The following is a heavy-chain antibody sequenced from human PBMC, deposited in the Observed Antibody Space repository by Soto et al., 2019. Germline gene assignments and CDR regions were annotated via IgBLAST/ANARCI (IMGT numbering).Heavy chain of an antibody. CDR1: GGSISSDY. CDR2: ISYSGST. J-gene: IGHJ4*02. D-gene: IGHD1-26*01. V-gene: IGHV4-59*01. CDR3: ARVLTGSSLFDY. Sequence: SETLSLTCTVSGGSISSDYWSWIRQPPGKGLEWIGYISYSGSTNYNPSLKSLVTISVDTSKNEFSLKLSSVTAADTAVYYCARVLTGSSLFDYWGQGTLVTVPQ.